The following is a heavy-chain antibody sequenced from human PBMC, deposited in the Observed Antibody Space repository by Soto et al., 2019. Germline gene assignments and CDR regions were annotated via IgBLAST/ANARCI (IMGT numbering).Heavy chain of an antibody. J-gene: IGHJ4*02. CDR3: ARGSGSGSYFHI. CDR2: INRGGST. D-gene: IGHD3-10*01. V-gene: IGHV4-34*02. Sequence: QVQLQQWGAGLLKPSETLSLTCPVYGGSFNGYYWSWIRQPPGKGLEWIGEINRGGSTNYNPSLKSRVTISVDTSKNQFSLKLSSVIAADTAVYCCARGSGSGSYFHIWGQGTLVTVSS. CDR1: GGSFNGYY.